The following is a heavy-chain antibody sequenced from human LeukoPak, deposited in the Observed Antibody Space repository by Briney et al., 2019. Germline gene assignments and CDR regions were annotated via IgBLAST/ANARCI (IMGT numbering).Heavy chain of an antibody. CDR2: IKPNSGGT. Sequence: GASVKVSCKATGCTFTGYYMHSVRQAPGQGLEWMGWIKPNSGGTNYAQKFQGRVTMTRDTSISTVYMELSSLRSEDTAVYYCALLPGYCSSTSCYTDAFDIWGQRTMVTVSS. D-gene: IGHD2-2*02. J-gene: IGHJ3*02. V-gene: IGHV1-2*02. CDR1: GCTFTGYY. CDR3: ALLPGYCSSTSCYTDAFDI.